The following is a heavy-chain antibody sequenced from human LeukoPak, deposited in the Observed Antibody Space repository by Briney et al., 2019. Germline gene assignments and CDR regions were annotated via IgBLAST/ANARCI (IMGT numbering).Heavy chain of an antibody. CDR3: VRGYSYASAGAY. CDR1: GFTVSSYY. J-gene: IGHJ4*02. V-gene: IGHV3-53*01. CDR2: IYTGGST. D-gene: IGHD5-18*01. Sequence: GGSLRLSCAASGFTVSSYYMSWVRQAPGKGPEWVSVIYTGGSTYYADSVRGRFSISRDNSKNTLYLQMNSLRAEDTAVYYCVRGYSYASAGAYWGQGTPVTVSS.